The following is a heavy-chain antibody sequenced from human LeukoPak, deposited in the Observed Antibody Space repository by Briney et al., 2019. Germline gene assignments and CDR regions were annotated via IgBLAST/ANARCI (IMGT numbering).Heavy chain of an antibody. CDR3: ARDPYYGSGSKGAFDY. V-gene: IGHV3-11*01. Sequence: GGSLRLSCAASGFTVSSNYMSWIRQAPGKGLEWVSYISSSGSTIYYADSVKGRLTISRDNAKNSLYLQMNSLRAEDTAVYYCARDPYYGSGSKGAFDYWGQGTLVTVSS. CDR2: ISSSGSTI. D-gene: IGHD3-10*01. CDR1: GFTVSSNY. J-gene: IGHJ4*02.